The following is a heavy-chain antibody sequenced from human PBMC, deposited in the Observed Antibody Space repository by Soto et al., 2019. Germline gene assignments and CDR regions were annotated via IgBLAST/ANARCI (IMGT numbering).Heavy chain of an antibody. V-gene: IGHV1-24*01. CDR3: ATENTGLLWFGEPLRHYGMDV. CDR1: GYTLTELS. J-gene: IGHJ6*02. Sequence: ASVKVSCKVSGYTLTELSMHWVRQAPGKGLEWMGGFDPEDGETIYAQKFQCRVTMTEDTSTDTAYMELSSLRSEDTAVYYCATENTGLLWFGEPLRHYGMDVWGQGTTVTVSS. CDR2: FDPEDGET. D-gene: IGHD3-10*01.